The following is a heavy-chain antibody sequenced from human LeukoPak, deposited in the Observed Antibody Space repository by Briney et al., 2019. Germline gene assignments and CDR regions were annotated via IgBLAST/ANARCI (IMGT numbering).Heavy chain of an antibody. CDR2: IKEDGSGK. CDR1: GFTFSSYW. CDR3: ARSARYSNDF. V-gene: IGHV3-7*04. D-gene: IGHD5-12*01. J-gene: IGHJ4*02. Sequence: GGSLRLSCAASGFTFSSYWMSWVRQAPGKGLEWVANIKEDGSGKYYMDSVKGRFTISRDNAKNSLYLQMNSLRAEDTAVYYCARSARYSNDFWGQGTLVTVYS.